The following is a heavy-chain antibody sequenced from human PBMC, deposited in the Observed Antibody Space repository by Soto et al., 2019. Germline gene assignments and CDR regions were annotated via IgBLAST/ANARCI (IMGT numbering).Heavy chain of an antibody. CDR2: IIPILGTA. CDR3: ARVLTGYYDSSGYAFEI. Sequence: QVQLVQSGAEVKKPGSSVKVSCKASGGTFSSYSIRWVRQAPGQGLEWMGGIIPILGTANYAQKLQGRVTITADESTSTAYIELSSQRSEDTAVYYSARVLTGYYDSSGYAFEICGQRTIVTVSS. D-gene: IGHD3-22*01. CDR1: GGTFSSYS. J-gene: IGHJ3*02. V-gene: IGHV1-69*01.